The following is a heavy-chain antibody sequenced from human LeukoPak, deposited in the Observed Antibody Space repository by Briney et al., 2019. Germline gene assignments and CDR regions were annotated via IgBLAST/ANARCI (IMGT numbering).Heavy chain of an antibody. CDR2: INHDGSEK. CDR1: GFTFSNSW. D-gene: IGHD3-10*01. CDR3: ARGTALPGVDY. J-gene: IGHJ4*02. Sequence: GGSLRLSCAASGFTFSNSWMNWFRQAPGRLEWVANINHDGSEKNYVDSVEGRFTITRDNTKKSLYLQMNSLGAEDTAVYYCARGTALPGVDYWGQGTLVTVSS. V-gene: IGHV3-7*01.